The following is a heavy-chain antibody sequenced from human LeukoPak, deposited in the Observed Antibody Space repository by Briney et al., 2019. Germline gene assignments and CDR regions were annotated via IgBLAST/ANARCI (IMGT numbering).Heavy chain of an antibody. CDR2: IYYSGST. D-gene: IGHD2-15*01. Sequence: SETLSLSCTVSGGSISSYYWSWIRQPPGKGLEWSGYIYYSGSTNYNPSLKSRVTISVDTSKNQFSLKLSSVTAADTAVYYCAGSGYCSGGSCYWNWGYYYMDVWGKGTTVTVSS. J-gene: IGHJ6*03. V-gene: IGHV4-59*01. CDR3: AGSGYCSGGSCYWNWGYYYMDV. CDR1: GGSISSYY.